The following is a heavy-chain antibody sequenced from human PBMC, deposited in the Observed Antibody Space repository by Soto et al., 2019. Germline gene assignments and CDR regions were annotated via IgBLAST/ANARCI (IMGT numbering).Heavy chain of an antibody. J-gene: IGHJ6*02. D-gene: IGHD6-19*01. Sequence: PGGSLRLSCAASGFTVSSNYMSWVRQAPGKGLEWVSVIYSGGSTYYADSVKGRFTISRDNSKNTLYLQMNSLRAEDTAVYYCARDHSVADYNYYYGMDVWGQGTTVTVSS. CDR3: ARDHSVADYNYYYGMDV. CDR1: GFTVSSNY. CDR2: IYSGGST. V-gene: IGHV3-53*01.